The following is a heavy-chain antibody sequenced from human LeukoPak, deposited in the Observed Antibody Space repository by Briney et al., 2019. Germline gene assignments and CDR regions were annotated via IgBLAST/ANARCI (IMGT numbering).Heavy chain of an antibody. V-gene: IGHV4-31*03. CDR3: ARDRRYSFDSSGYQSPTGYYMDV. D-gene: IGHD3-22*01. CDR2: IYYSGST. J-gene: IGHJ6*03. CDR1: GGSISSGGYY. Sequence: SQTLTLTCTVSGGSISSGGYYWSWIRQHPGKGLEWIGYIYYSGSTYYNPSLKSRVTISVDTSKNQFSLKLSSVTAADTAVYYCARDRRYSFDSSGYQSPTGYYMDVWGKGTTVTVSS.